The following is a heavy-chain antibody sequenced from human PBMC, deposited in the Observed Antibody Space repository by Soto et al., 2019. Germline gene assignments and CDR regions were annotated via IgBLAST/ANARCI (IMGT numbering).Heavy chain of an antibody. CDR1: GFTFSSYS. D-gene: IGHD6-13*01. CDR3: ARTPAAGKPSFLDY. CDR2: ISSSSSYI. J-gene: IGHJ4*02. V-gene: IGHV3-21*01. Sequence: EVQLVESGGGLVKPGGSLRLSCAASGFTFSSYSMNWVRQAPGKGLEWVSSISSSSSYIYYADSVKGRFTISRDNAKNSLYLQMNSLRAEDTAVYYCARTPAAGKPSFLDYWGQGTLVTVSS.